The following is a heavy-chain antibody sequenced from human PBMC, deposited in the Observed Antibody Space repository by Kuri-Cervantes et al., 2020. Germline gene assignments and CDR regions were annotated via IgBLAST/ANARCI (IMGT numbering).Heavy chain of an antibody. V-gene: IGHV4-59*12. D-gene: IGHD6-13*01. Sequence: GSLRLSCTVSGGSISSYYWSWIRQPPGKGLEWIGYIYYSGSTNYNPSLKSRVTISVDKSKNQFSLKLSSVTAADTAVYYCARDTAAGPRTNNWFDPWGQGTLVTVSS. CDR2: IYYSGST. J-gene: IGHJ5*02. CDR1: GGSISSYY. CDR3: ARDTAAGPRTNNWFDP.